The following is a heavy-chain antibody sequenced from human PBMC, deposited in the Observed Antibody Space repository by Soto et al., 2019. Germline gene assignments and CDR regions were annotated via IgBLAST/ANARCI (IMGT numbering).Heavy chain of an antibody. J-gene: IGHJ4*02. CDR3: AKDRSSSSWSGNYFDY. D-gene: IGHD6-13*01. Sequence: GGSLRLSCAASGFSFDLYAMSWVRQAPGRGLEWVSAISGSGGSTYYADSVKGRFTISRDNSKNTLYLQMNSLRAEDTAVYYCAKDRSSSSWSGNYFDYWGQGTLVTVSS. CDR1: GFSFDLYA. CDR2: ISGSGGST. V-gene: IGHV3-23*01.